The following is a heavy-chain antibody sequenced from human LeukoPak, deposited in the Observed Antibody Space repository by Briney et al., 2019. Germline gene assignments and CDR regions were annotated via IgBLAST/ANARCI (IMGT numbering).Heavy chain of an antibody. Sequence: PSETLSLTCAVYGGSFSGYYWSWIRQPPGKGLEWIGEINHSGSTNYNPFLKSRVTISVDTSQNQFSLKLSSVTAADTAVYYCARGNVATILAYWGQGTLVTVSS. D-gene: IGHD5-12*01. CDR3: ARGNVATILAY. J-gene: IGHJ4*02. CDR1: GGSFSGYY. CDR2: INHSGST. V-gene: IGHV4-34*01.